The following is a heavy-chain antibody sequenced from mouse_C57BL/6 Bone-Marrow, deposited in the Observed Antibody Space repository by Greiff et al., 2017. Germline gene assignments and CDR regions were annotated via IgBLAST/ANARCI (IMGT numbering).Heavy chain of an antibody. CDR3: ARDAGNSYAMDY. D-gene: IGHD2-1*01. Sequence: EVKLMESGGGLVQSGRSLRLSCATSGFTFSDFYMEWVRQAPGKGLEWIAASRNKANDYTTEYSASVKGRFIVSRDTSQSILYLQMNALRAEDTAIYYCARDAGNSYAMDYWGQGTSVTVSS. J-gene: IGHJ4*01. CDR2: SRNKANDYTT. CDR1: GFTFSDFY. V-gene: IGHV7-1*01.